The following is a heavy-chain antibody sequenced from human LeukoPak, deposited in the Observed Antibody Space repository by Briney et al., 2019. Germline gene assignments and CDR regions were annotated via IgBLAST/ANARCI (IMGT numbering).Heavy chain of an antibody. CDR2: ISYDGSNK. V-gene: IGHV3-30*04. CDR1: GFTFSSYA. J-gene: IGHJ6*03. CDR3: ARGGRTAPTVNYYYYYYMDV. D-gene: IGHD4-11*01. Sequence: GGSLRLSCAASGFTFSSYAMHWVRQAPGKGLEWVAVISYDGSNKYYADSVKGRFTISRDNSKNTLCLQMNSLRAEDTAVYYCARGGRTAPTVNYYYYYYMDVWGKGTTVTISS.